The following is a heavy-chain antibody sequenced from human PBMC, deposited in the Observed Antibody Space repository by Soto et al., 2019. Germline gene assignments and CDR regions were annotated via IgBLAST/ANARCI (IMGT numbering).Heavy chain of an antibody. CDR1: GFNFGHYA. CDR3: ARVEYSFGTPFLDY. V-gene: IGHV3-30-3*01. J-gene: IGHJ4*02. D-gene: IGHD5-18*01. Sequence: QVQLVESGGGVVQPGRSLRLSCSASGFNFGHYAMHWVRQAPGKGLEWVAALSFDRSNEYYADSLRGRFTISRDNSKNTLYLQMNSLRADETAVYYCARVEYSFGTPFLDYWGQGTLVTVSS. CDR2: LSFDRSNE.